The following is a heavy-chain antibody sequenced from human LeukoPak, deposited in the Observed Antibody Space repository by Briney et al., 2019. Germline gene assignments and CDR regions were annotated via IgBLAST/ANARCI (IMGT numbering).Heavy chain of an antibody. CDR3: VRLHWTVVAI. Sequence: PGGSLRLSCAASGFTFSSYWMTWVRQPPGKGLEWVASIKEDGSAKGHADSVKGRFTISRDNAKSSLYLQMNSLRVEDTAVYYCVRLHWTVVAIWGQGTLVTVSS. CDR2: IKEDGSAK. CDR1: GFTFSSYW. V-gene: IGHV3-7*01. D-gene: IGHD1-1*01. J-gene: IGHJ4*02.